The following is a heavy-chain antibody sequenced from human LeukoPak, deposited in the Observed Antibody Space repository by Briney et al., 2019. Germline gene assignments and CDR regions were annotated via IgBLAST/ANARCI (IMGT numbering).Heavy chain of an antibody. CDR2: INSDGSST. D-gene: IGHD3-22*01. Sequence: GGSLRLSCAASGFTFSSCWMHWVRQAPGKGLVWVSRINSDGSSTSYADSVKGRFTISRDNAKNTLYLQMNSLRAEDTAVYYCARVLTRYYDSSGPIDAFDIWGQGTMVTVSS. J-gene: IGHJ3*02. CDR1: GFTFSSCW. CDR3: ARVLTRYYDSSGPIDAFDI. V-gene: IGHV3-74*01.